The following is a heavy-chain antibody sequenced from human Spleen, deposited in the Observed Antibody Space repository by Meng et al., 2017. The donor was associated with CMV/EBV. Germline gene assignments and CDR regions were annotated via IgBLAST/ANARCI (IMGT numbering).Heavy chain of an antibody. CDR1: GFSLSTSGVG. V-gene: IGHV2-5*02. CDR3: AHTLYYYDSSGYYHY. Sequence: QLPLKESGPTPVKPTQTLTLTCTFSGFSLSTSGVGVGWIRQPPGKALEWLALIYWDDDKRYSPSLKSRLTITKDTSKNQVVLTMTNMDPVDTATYYCAHTLYYYDSSGYYHYWGQGTLVTVSS. D-gene: IGHD3-22*01. J-gene: IGHJ4*02. CDR2: IYWDDDK.